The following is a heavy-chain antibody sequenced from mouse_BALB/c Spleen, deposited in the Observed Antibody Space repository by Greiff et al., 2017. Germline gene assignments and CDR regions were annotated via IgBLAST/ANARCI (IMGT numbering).Heavy chain of an antibody. CDR3: ARKGNYFDY. V-gene: IGHV5-9-3*01. Sequence: VKLMESGGGLVKPGGSLKLSCAASGFTFSSYAMSWVRQTPEKRLEWVATISSCGSYTYYPDSLKGRFTISRDTAKNTLYLQMSSLRSEDTAMYYCARKGNYFDYWRQGTTLTVSS. J-gene: IGHJ2*01. CDR1: GFTFSSYA. CDR2: ISSCGSYT.